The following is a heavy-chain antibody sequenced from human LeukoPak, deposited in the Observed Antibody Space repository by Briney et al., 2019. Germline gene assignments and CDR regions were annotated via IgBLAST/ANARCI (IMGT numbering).Heavy chain of an antibody. CDR3: ARQRGSGSYYTDY. Sequence: SETLSLTCAVSGGSISSGGYSWSWIRQPPGKGLEWIGYIYHSGSTYYNPSLKSRVTISVDRSKNQFSLKLSSVTAADTAVYYCARQRGSGSYYTDYWGQGALVTVSS. J-gene: IGHJ4*02. V-gene: IGHV4-30-2*01. D-gene: IGHD3-10*01. CDR2: IYHSGST. CDR1: GGSISSGGYS.